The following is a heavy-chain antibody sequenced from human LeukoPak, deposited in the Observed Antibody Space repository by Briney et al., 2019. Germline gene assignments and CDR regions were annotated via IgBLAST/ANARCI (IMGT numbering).Heavy chain of an antibody. D-gene: IGHD2-15*01. CDR2: INHSGST. V-gene: IGHV4-34*01. CDR1: GGSFSGYY. CDR3: ARGRLHVRHHYYYYYMDV. J-gene: IGHJ6*03. Sequence: SETLSLTCAVYGGSFSGYYWSWIRQPPGKGLEWIGEINHSGSTNYNPSLKSRVTISVDTSKNQFSLKLSSVTAADTAVYYCARGRLHVRHHYYYYYMDVWGKGTTVTVSS.